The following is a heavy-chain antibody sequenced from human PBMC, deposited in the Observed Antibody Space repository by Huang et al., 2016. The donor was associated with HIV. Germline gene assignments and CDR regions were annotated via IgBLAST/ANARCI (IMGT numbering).Heavy chain of an antibody. V-gene: IGHV1-3*01. CDR1: GYIFTTYS. D-gene: IGHD2-2*03. J-gene: IGHJ3*01. CDR2: INPGNGRM. CDR3: ARAARGDGYHGAFDV. Sequence: QVQLVQSGAEFKKPGASLKLSCAASGYIFTTYSIHWFRRVPGQSLQWLGWINPGNGRMPFLQSFNGRVIRSRDLSAATVYMQLSGLTADDTATYFCARAARGDGYHGAFDVWGQGTMVTV.